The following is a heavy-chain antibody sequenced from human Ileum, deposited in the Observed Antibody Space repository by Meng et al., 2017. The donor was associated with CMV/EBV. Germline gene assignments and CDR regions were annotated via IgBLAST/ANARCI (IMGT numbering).Heavy chain of an antibody. V-gene: IGHV2-5*02. CDR3: VHRKDYSGNWNGGSADY. CDR2: IYWDDDK. Sequence: FSLTSRPVGVGWIRQPTGKALEWLAFIYWDDDKRYNPSLKNRLTITKDAPKNQVALTMTNMDPADTATYHCVHRKDYSGNWNGGSADYWGQGALVTVSS. CDR1: FSLTSRPVG. D-gene: IGHD1-1*01. J-gene: IGHJ4*02.